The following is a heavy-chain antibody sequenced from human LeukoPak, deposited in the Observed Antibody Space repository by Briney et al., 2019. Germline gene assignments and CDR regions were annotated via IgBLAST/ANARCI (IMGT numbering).Heavy chain of an antibody. CDR3: ARDGRALLRDFDY. CDR1: GFTFSSYV. Sequence: GGSLRLSCAASGFTFSSYVIHWVRQAPGKGLEWVAGIWYDGSNYYYADSVKGRFTISRDNSKNTLYLQMNSLRAEDTGVYYCARDGRALLRDFDYWGQGTLVAVSS. D-gene: IGHD1-26*01. J-gene: IGHJ4*02. V-gene: IGHV3-33*01. CDR2: IWYDGSNY.